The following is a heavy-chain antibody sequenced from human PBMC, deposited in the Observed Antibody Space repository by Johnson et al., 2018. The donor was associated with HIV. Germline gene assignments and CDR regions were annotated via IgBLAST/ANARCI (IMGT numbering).Heavy chain of an antibody. CDR1: GFTFNNFA. V-gene: IGHV3-30*04. D-gene: IGHD1-1*01. Sequence: QVQLVESGGGVVQPGRSLRLSCAASGFTFNNFAMHWVRQAPGKGLEWVALISYDGSNKYYADSVKGRFTISRDNSKNTVYLQMNSLRAEDTAVYYCASPMEGAFDIWGQGTMVTVSS. J-gene: IGHJ3*02. CDR3: ASPMEGAFDI. CDR2: ISYDGSNK.